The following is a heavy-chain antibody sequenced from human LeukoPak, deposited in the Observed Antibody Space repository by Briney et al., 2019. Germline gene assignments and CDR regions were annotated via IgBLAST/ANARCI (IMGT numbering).Heavy chain of an antibody. Sequence: GASVKVSCKASGYTFTSYDINWVRQATGQGLEGMGWMNPNSGNTGYAQKFQGRVTMTRNTSISTAYMELSSLRSEDTAVYYCARRILLYDILTADSRYYYYYMDVWGRGTTVTISS. V-gene: IGHV1-8*01. D-gene: IGHD3-9*01. CDR1: GYTFTSYD. J-gene: IGHJ6*03. CDR2: MNPNSGNT. CDR3: ARRILLYDILTADSRYYYYYMDV.